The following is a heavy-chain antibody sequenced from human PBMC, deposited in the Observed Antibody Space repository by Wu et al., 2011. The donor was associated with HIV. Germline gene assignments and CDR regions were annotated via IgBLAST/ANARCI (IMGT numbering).Heavy chain of an antibody. J-gene: IGHJ4*02. V-gene: IGHV1-69*05. CDR2: VIPIFGTP. CDR1: GGTFSSSA. Sequence: QVQLVQSGAEVKKPGSSVKVSCKASGGTFSSSAISWVRQAPGQGLEWMGGVIPIFGTPNYAQKFQGRVTITTDESTSTAYMELSSLRSEDTAVYYCAGGYCSGGSCYYNFDYWAREPWSPSPQ. D-gene: IGHD2-15*01. CDR3: AGGYCSGGSCYYNFDY.